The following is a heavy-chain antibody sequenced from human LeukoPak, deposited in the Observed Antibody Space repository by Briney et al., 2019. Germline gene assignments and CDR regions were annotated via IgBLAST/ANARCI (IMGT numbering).Heavy chain of an antibody. D-gene: IGHD2-15*01. CDR2: ITGGGDTT. J-gene: IGHJ4*02. Sequence: PGGSLRLSCAASGFTFNSYAMTRVRQAPGKGLEWVSSITGGGDTTYYADSVRGRFTISRDNSKNTLSLQINSLRAEDTAVYYCAKERSEVVVAATNYWGQGTLVTVSS. V-gene: IGHV3-23*01. CDR1: GFTFNSYA. CDR3: AKERSEVVVAATNY.